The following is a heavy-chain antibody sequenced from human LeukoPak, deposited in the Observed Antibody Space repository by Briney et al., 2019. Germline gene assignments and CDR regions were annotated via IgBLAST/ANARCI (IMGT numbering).Heavy chain of an antibody. J-gene: IGHJ4*02. D-gene: IGHD1-26*01. Sequence: TGGSLRLSCAASGFTFSSYAMSWVRQAPGKGLEWVSGISGSGGTTYFAASVKGRISVSRDNSKNTLYMQMNSLRAEDTAVYSYAKNEEFSGTYPFDNWGQGTVVTVSS. V-gene: IGHV3-23*01. CDR1: GFTFSSYA. CDR3: AKNEEFSGTYPFDN. CDR2: ISGSGGTT.